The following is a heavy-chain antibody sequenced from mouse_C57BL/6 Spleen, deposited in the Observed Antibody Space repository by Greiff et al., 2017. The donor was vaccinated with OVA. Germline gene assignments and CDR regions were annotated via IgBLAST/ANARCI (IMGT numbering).Heavy chain of an antibody. CDR2: IYPGDGDT. J-gene: IGHJ3*01. Sequence: QVHVKQSGPELVKPGASVKISCKASGYAFSSSWMNWVKQRPGKGLEWIGRIYPGDGDTNYNGKFKGKATLTADKSSSTAYMQLSSLTSEDSAVYFCAGKGFAYWGQGTLVTVSA. CDR1: GYAFSSSW. V-gene: IGHV1-82*01. CDR3: AGKGFAY.